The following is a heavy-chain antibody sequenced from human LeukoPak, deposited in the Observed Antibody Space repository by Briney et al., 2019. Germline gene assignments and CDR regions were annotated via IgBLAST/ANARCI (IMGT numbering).Heavy chain of an antibody. J-gene: IGHJ6*03. CDR3: AKDSTSWGYYYMDV. D-gene: IGHD2-2*01. Sequence: GGSLRLSCTTSGFSFSSYAMSWVRQAPGKGLEWVSAMSSSDDGRYYAASVRGRFTISRDTSRSTLYLQMNSLRAEDTAVYYCAKDSTSWGYYYMDVWGKGTTVTVSS. CDR1: GFSFSSYA. CDR2: MSSSDDGR. V-gene: IGHV3-23*01.